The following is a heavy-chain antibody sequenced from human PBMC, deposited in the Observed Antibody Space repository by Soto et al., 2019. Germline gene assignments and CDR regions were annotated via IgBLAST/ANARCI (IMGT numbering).Heavy chain of an antibody. Sequence: QVQLVESGGGVVQPGRSLRLSCEGSGFTSSSYVMHWVRQAPGKGLEWVALISFDGRKKNYADSVKGRFTISRDNSKNMMYLQMNSLRPEDTAVYYCARGVFYYYGSSGYSPDYWGQGTLVTVSS. J-gene: IGHJ4*02. CDR2: ISFDGRKK. CDR3: ARGVFYYYGSSGYSPDY. D-gene: IGHD3-22*01. CDR1: GFTSSSYV. V-gene: IGHV3-30*04.